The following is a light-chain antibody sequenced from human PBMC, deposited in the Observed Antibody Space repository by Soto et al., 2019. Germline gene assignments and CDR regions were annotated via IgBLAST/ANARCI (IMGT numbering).Light chain of an antibody. V-gene: IGLV3-25*03. CDR2: KDT. CDR3: QSADNSGSNYV. CDR1: ALSKQY. Sequence: SYELTQPPSVSVSPGQTARITCFGDALSKQYVSWYQQRPGQAPVLVIYKDTERPSGIPERFSGSTSGTTVTLTIGGVQAGDEADYFCQSADNSGSNYVFGTGTKVTVL. J-gene: IGLJ1*01.